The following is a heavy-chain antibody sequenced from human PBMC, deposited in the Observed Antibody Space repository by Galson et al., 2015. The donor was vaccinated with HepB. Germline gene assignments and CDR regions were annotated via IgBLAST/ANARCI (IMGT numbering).Heavy chain of an antibody. D-gene: IGHD5-18*01. Sequence: SLRLSCAASGFAFYNYWMNWVRQAPGKGLEWVASIKRDGSEEHCVDSVKGRFTVSSDNAKNSLHLQMSSLRAEDTAVYYCTRAKDGYSYTYIYYYMDVWGKGTTVTVSS. CDR1: GFAFYNYW. CDR3: TRAKDGYSYTYIYYYMDV. J-gene: IGHJ6*03. CDR2: IKRDGSEE. V-gene: IGHV3-7*03.